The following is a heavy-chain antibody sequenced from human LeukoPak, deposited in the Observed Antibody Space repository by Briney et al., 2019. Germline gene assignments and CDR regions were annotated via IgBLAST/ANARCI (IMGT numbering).Heavy chain of an antibody. Sequence: PGGSLRLSCAASGFTFSSYGMHWVRQAPGKGLEWVAVISYDGSNKYYADSVKGRFTISRDNSKNTLYLQMNSLRAEDTAVYYCAKEISDYGDSLTYDYWGQGTLVTVSS. CDR1: GFTFSSYG. CDR3: AKEISDYGDSLTYDY. J-gene: IGHJ4*02. D-gene: IGHD4-17*01. CDR2: ISYDGSNK. V-gene: IGHV3-30*18.